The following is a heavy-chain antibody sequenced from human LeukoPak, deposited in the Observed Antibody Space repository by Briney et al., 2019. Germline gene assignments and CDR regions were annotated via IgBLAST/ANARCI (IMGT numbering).Heavy chain of an antibody. V-gene: IGHV3-21*01. D-gene: IGHD6-13*01. CDR2: ISSSSSYI. CDR3: ASDRIAAGSYYYGMDV. CDR1: GFTFSSYS. Sequence: PGGSLRLSCAASGFTFSSYSMNWVRQAPGKGLEWVSSISSSSSYIYYADSVKGRFTISRDNAKNSLYLQMNSLRAEDTAVYYCASDRIAAGSYYYGMDVWGQGTTVTVSS. J-gene: IGHJ6*02.